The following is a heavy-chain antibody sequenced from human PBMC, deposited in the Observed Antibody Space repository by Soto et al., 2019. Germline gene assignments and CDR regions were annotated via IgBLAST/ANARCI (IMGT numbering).Heavy chain of an antibody. J-gene: IGHJ6*02. V-gene: IGHV4-59*01. CDR3: ARGERSRGWRAYYGMDV. Sequence: SETLSLTCTVSGGSISSYYWSWSRQPPGKGLEWIGYIYYSGSTNYNPSLKSRVTISVDTSKNQFSLKLSSVTAADTAVYYCARGERSRGWRAYYGMDVWGQGTTVTVSS. CDR1: GGSISSYY. D-gene: IGHD6-19*01. CDR2: IYYSGST.